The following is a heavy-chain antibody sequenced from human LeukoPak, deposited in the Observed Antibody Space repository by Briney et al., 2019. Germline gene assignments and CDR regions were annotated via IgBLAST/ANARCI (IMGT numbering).Heavy chain of an antibody. J-gene: IGHJ4*02. V-gene: IGHV3-30-3*01. D-gene: IGHD2-8*01. Sequence: PGGSLRLSCAASGFTFSSYAMHWVRQAPGKGLEWVAVISYDGSNKYYADSVKGRFTISRDNSKNTLYLQMNSLRAEDTAVYYCARVGADCFNVRCNPLLDFWGLGSLVTVSS. CDR1: GFTFSSYA. CDR3: ARVGADCFNVRCNPLLDF. CDR2: ISYDGSNK.